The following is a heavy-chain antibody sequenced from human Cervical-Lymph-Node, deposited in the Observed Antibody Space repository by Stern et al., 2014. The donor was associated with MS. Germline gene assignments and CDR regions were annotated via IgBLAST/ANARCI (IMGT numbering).Heavy chain of an antibody. CDR2: INPNDGDT. V-gene: IGHV1-46*01. CDR1: GYSFTDYY. Sequence: VQLVESGADVKRSGASVTLSCKASGYSFTDYYIQWVRQAPGQGLERMGMINPNDGDTGYAPRFQGRVTLTRDTSTNTAYIQLSSLRSDDTAVYFCARWGLHKPLDYWGQGTLVTVSS. D-gene: IGHD2-21*02. CDR3: ARWGLHKPLDY. J-gene: IGHJ4*02.